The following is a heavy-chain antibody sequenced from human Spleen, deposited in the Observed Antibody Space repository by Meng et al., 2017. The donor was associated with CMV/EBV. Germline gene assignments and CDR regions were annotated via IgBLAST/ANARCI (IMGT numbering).Heavy chain of an antibody. Sequence: GESLKISCTASGFTFTSSWMHWVRQAPGMGLVWVSGIDSDGNTTTYADSVKGRFTISRDNAKNTLYLQMNSLRAEDTAVYYCVRPDWVKSFGVGPDYWGQGTLVTVSS. CDR1: GFTFTSSW. CDR2: IDSDGNTT. J-gene: IGHJ4*02. V-gene: IGHV3-74*01. D-gene: IGHD3-3*01. CDR3: VRPDWVKSFGVGPDY.